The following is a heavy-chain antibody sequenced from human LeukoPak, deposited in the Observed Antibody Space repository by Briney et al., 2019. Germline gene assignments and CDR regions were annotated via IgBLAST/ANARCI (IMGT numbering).Heavy chain of an antibody. J-gene: IGHJ5*02. V-gene: IGHV1-46*01. CDR2: INPGGSWT. D-gene: IGHD1-26*01. Sequence: GASVKVSCKASGYTFTRHYMHWVRQAPGQGLEWMGVINPGGSWTSYAQKFQGRVTMTRDMSTSTDYMELSSLRSEDTAVYYCARDNSVGDTAWWFDPWGQGTLVTVYS. CDR1: GYTFTRHY. CDR3: ARDNSVGDTAWWFDP.